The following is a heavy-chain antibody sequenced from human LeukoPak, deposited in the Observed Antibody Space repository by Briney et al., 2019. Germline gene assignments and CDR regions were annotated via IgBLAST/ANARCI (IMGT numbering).Heavy chain of an antibody. CDR2: ISSGTTYI. J-gene: IGHJ6*02. Sequence: PGGSLRLSCAASRFTFSTYSMNWVRQAPGKGLEWVSSISSGTTYIYYADSVKGRFTISRDNAKNSLYLQMYSLRAEDTAVYYCAREADRFGMDVWGQGTTVTVSS. CDR3: AREADRFGMDV. CDR1: RFTFSTYS. V-gene: IGHV3-21*01.